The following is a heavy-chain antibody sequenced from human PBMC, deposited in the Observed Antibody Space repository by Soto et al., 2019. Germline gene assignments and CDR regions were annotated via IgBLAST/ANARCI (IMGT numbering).Heavy chain of an antibody. V-gene: IGHV3-33*01. CDR3: ARGVVVVAATHHYYYYMDV. J-gene: IGHJ6*03. CDR1: GFTFSSYG. Sequence: GGSLRLSCAASGFTFSSYGMHWVRQAPGKGLEWVAVIWYDGSNKYYADSVKGRFTISRDNSKNTLYLQMNSLRAEDTAVYYCARGVVVVAATHHYYYYMDVWGKGTTVTVSS. D-gene: IGHD2-15*01. CDR2: IWYDGSNK.